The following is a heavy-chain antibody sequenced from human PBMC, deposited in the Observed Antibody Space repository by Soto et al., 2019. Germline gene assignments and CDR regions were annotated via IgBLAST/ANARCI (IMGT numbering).Heavy chain of an antibody. CDR3: ARDYIIWFGELSVYGMDV. CDR1: GYTFTGFY. J-gene: IGHJ6*02. CDR2: INPNSGGT. Sequence: QVQLVQSWAAVKKPGASVKVSCKASGYTFTGFYMHWLRQAPGQGLEWMGWINPNSGGTNHAQKFQGRVTMTRDTSVSTAYMELSRLRSDDTAVYYCARDYIIWFGELSVYGMDVWGQGTTVTVSS. V-gene: IGHV1-2*02. D-gene: IGHD3-10*01.